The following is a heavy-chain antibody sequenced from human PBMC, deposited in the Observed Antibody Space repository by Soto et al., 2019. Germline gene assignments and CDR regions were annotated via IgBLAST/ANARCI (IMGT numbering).Heavy chain of an antibody. J-gene: IGHJ4*02. V-gene: IGHV1-18*01. CDR2: VSAYNGNT. CDR3: ASTSPYYWNHIAH. CDR1: GYTFSNEA. D-gene: IGHD1-1*01. Sequence: QVQLVQSGAEVKKPGTSLKVSCKASGYTFSNEASTWVRQAPGKGLEWMGWVSAYNGNTNYAQKLKGRVTMTTDASTSPTHMKLSTLPYDDTTVNICASTSPYYWNHIAHWGQGTPATVTS.